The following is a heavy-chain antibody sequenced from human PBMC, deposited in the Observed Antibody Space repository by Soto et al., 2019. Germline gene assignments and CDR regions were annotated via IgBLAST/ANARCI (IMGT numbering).Heavy chain of an antibody. CDR1: GGSISSGGYY. Sequence: SETLSLTCTVSGGSISSGGYYWSWIRQHPGKGLEWIGYIYYSGSTYYNPSLKSRVTISVDTSKNQFSLKLSSVTTADTAVYYCARTSYGGKSAEFDYWGQGALVTVSS. CDR2: IYYSGST. J-gene: IGHJ4*02. V-gene: IGHV4-31*03. CDR3: ARTSYGGKSAEFDY. D-gene: IGHD4-17*01.